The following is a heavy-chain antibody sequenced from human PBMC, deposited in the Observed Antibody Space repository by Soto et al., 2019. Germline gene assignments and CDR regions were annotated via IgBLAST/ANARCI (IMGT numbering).Heavy chain of an antibody. CDR1: GFTFTNYW. J-gene: IGHJ4*02. Sequence: GGSLRLSCVASGFTFTNYWMHWVRQVPGKGLVWVSRIDGVGTGTSYSNSVRGRFTISRDNAENTLHLQMDSLRAEDTAVYYCTKVFEYWGQGSPVTVSS. CDR2: IDGVGTGT. V-gene: IGHV3-74*01. CDR3: TKVFEY.